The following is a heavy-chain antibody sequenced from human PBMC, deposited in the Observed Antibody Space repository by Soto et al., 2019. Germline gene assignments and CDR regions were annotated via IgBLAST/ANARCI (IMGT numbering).Heavy chain of an antibody. CDR2: ITSGGTTT. Sequence: QVQLVESGGGLVKPGGSLRLSCAASGFTFSDYYMSWIRQAPGKGLEWVSFITSGGTTTYYADSVKGRFTISRDNAKNSLYLQMNSLRAEDTAIYYCAKGYSSGWGFDYWGQGTLVTVSS. CDR1: GFTFSDYY. CDR3: AKGYSSGWGFDY. J-gene: IGHJ4*02. V-gene: IGHV3-11*01. D-gene: IGHD6-19*01.